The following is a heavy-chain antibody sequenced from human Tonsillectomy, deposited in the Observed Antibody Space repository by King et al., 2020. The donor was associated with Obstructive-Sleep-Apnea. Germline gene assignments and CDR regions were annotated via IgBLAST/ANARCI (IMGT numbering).Heavy chain of an antibody. Sequence: VQLVESGGGLVKPGGSLRLSCAASGFTFSSYSMNWVRQAPGKGLEGVSSISSSSSYIYYADSVKGRFTISRDNAKNSLYLQMNSLRAEDTAVYYCARVGPQMLDYSDYRGGFDYWGQGTLVTVSS. CDR2: ISSSSSYI. V-gene: IGHV3-21*01. D-gene: IGHD4-11*01. CDR1: GFTFSSYS. CDR3: ARVGPQMLDYSDYRGGFDY. J-gene: IGHJ4*02.